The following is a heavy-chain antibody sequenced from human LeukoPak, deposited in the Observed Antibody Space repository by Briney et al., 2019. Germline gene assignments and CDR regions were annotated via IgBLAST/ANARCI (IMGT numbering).Heavy chain of an antibody. CDR2: INPNSGGT. D-gene: IGHD3-22*01. Sequence: ASVKVSCKASGYTFTGYYMHWVRQAPGQGREWMGRINPNSGGTNYAQKFQGRVTMTRDTSISTAYMELSRLRSDDTAVYYCAKNTLYYDSSGYYDYWGQGTLVTVSS. CDR3: AKNTLYYDSSGYYDY. J-gene: IGHJ4*02. CDR1: GYTFTGYY. V-gene: IGHV1-2*06.